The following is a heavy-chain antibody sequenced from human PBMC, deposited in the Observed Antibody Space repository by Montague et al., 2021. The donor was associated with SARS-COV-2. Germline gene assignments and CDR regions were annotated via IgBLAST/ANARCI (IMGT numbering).Heavy chain of an antibody. J-gene: IGHJ6*02. CDR1: GYSISSGYY. CDR3: AVNSNYYYYYGMDV. V-gene: IGHV4-38-2*02. Sequence: SETRSLTCTVSGYSISSGYYWGWIRQPPGKGPEWIGSIYHSGSTYYNPSLKSRVTISVDTSKNQFSLKLSSVTAADTAVYYCAVNSNYYYYYGMDVWGQGTTVTVSS. CDR2: IYHSGST. D-gene: IGHD4-11*01.